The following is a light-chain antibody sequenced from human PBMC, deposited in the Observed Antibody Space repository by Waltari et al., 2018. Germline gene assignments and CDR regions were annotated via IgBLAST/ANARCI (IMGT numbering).Light chain of an antibody. J-gene: IGKJ1*01. CDR3: QQCKNSRT. V-gene: IGKV1-5*03. Sequence: IQMTQSPPPLSASVGDRVIITCRASQDISTWLSWFQQKPGKAPKLLIYQASTLQSGVPSRFSGSKSGTEFTLTISSLQPDDFATYYCQQCKNSRTFGHGTRVEVK. CDR2: QAS. CDR1: QDISTW.